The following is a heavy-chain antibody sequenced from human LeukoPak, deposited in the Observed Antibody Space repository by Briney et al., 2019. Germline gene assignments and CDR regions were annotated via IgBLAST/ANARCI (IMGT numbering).Heavy chain of an antibody. J-gene: IGHJ4*02. D-gene: IGHD1-1*01. Sequence: ASVKVSCKASGGTFSSYGISWVRQAPGQGLEWMGRIIPILGITNYAQKFQGRVTITADKSTSTAYMELRSLRSEDTAVYYCAKDWNDLDYWGQGTLVTVSS. CDR2: IIPILGIT. V-gene: IGHV1-69*04. CDR1: GGTFSSYG. CDR3: AKDWNDLDY.